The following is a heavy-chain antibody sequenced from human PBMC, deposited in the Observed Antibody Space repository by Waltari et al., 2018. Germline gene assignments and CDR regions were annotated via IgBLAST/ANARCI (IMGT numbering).Heavy chain of an antibody. CDR1: GGSISSYY. Sequence: QVQLQESGPGLVKPSETLSLTCTVSGGSISSYYWSWIRQPPGKGLEGFGYIYYSGSTNYNPSLKSRVTISVDTSKNQFSLKLSSVTAADTAVYYCARSERVKPLYYDSSGYYLSWFDPWGQGTLVTVSS. J-gene: IGHJ5*02. CDR3: ARSERVKPLYYDSSGYYLSWFDP. CDR2: IYYSGST. V-gene: IGHV4-59*01. D-gene: IGHD3-22*01.